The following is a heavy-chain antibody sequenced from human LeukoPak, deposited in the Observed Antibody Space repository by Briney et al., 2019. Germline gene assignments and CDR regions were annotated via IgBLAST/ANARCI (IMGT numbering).Heavy chain of an antibody. J-gene: IGHJ4*02. CDR1: GYSFTSYW. D-gene: IGHD3-10*01. Sequence: GESLKISCKGSGYSFTSYWIGWVRQMPGKGLEWMGIIYPGDSDTRYSPSLQGQVTISADKSISTAYLQWSSLKASDTAMYYCARHTSQNYYTSPSFDYWGQGTLVTVSS. V-gene: IGHV5-51*01. CDR2: IYPGDSDT. CDR3: ARHTSQNYYTSPSFDY.